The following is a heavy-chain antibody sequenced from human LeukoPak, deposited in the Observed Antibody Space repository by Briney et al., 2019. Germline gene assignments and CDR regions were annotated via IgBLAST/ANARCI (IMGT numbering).Heavy chain of an antibody. Sequence: SETLSLTCSVSGVSVRRSFFYWGWIRQAPGRGLEWIGNIYYTGTTFYNPSLKSRVTMSIDTSKNQFSLKLSSVTAADTAVYYCARLNQGVDYWGQGTLVTVSS. J-gene: IGHJ4*02. CDR1: GVSVRRSFFY. V-gene: IGHV4-39*01. D-gene: IGHD3-16*01. CDR3: ARLNQGVDY. CDR2: IYYTGTT.